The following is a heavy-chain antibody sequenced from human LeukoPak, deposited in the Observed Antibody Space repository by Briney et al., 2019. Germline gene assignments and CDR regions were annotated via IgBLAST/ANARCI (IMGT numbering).Heavy chain of an antibody. V-gene: IGHV3-21*01. J-gene: IGHJ3*02. CDR2: TDTSGNYI. D-gene: IGHD3-10*01. Sequence: PGGSLRLSCAASGFTFSNYGMNWVRQAPGKGLEWVSFTDTSGNYIYYGDSVKGRFTISRDNAKNLVFLQMNGLRAEDTAVYYCARGRSITLLRGVAMSDGFDIWGQGAMVAVSS. CDR3: ARGRSITLLRGVAMSDGFDI. CDR1: GFTFSNYG.